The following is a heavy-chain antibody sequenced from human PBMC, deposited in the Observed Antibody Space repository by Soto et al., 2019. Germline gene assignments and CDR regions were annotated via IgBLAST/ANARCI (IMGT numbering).Heavy chain of an antibody. CDR3: ARVYRVFAVITTSSADY. J-gene: IGHJ4*02. CDR2: ISYDGSNK. V-gene: IGHV3-30-3*01. CDR1: GFTFSSYA. Sequence: PWGSLRLSCAASGFTFSSYAMHWCRQAPGKGLEWVAVISYDGSNKYYADSVKGRFTISRDNSKNTLYLQMNSLRAEDTAVYYCARVYRVFAVITTSSADYWGQGTLVTVST. D-gene: IGHD3-22*01.